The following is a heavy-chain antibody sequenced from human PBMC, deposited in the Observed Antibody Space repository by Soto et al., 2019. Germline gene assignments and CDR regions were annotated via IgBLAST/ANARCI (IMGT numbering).Heavy chain of an antibody. CDR1: GYTFASYN. Sequence: QVQLVQSGAEVKKPGASVKVSCKASGYTFASYNINWVRQAAGQGLEWMGWMNPNRGNTGYAQKFQVRVTMTRNTAIRTAYMELSSLRSEDTAVYYCAFRGAWNYDWFDPWGQGTLVTVSS. CDR3: AFRGAWNYDWFDP. V-gene: IGHV1-8*01. J-gene: IGHJ5*02. D-gene: IGHD1-7*01. CDR2: MNPNRGNT.